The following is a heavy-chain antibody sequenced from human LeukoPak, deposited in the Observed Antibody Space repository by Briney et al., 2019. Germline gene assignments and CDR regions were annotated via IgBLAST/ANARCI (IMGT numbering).Heavy chain of an antibody. D-gene: IGHD3-3*01. CDR3: ARGTLWSGYYVDY. CDR2: IYYSGST. V-gene: IGHV4-31*03. J-gene: IGHJ4*02. Sequence: SQTLSLTCTVSGGSISSGGYYWSWIRQHPGKGLEWIGYIYYSGSTYYNPSLKSRVTISVDTSKNQFSLKLSSVTAADTAVYYRARGTLWSGYYVDYWGQGTLVTVSS. CDR1: GGSISSGGYY.